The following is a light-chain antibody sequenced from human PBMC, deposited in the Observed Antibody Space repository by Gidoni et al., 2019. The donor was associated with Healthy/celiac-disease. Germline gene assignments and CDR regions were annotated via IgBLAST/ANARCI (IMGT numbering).Light chain of an antibody. V-gene: IGLV3-21*02. CDR3: QVWDSSSDPHVV. J-gene: IGLJ2*01. CDR1: NIGSKS. CDR2: DDS. Sequence: SYVLTQPPSVSVAPGQTARITCGGNNIGSKSVHWYQQKPGQAPVLVVYDDSYRPSGMPEGFSGSNSGNTATLTISRVEAGDEADYYCQVWDSSSDPHVVFGGGTKLTVL.